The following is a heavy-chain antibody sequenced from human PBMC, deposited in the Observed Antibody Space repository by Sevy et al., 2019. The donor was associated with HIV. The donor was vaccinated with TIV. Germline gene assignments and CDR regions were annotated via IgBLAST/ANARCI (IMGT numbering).Heavy chain of an antibody. Sequence: GGSLRLSCAASGFIFSSYTMNWDRQAPGKGLEWVSSVSTSGNYIYYERSVKGRFTISRDNAKNSLNLQMNSLRDEDTAVYYCARVGGFCTGGSCSGDWYFDLWGRCTLVTVSS. D-gene: IGHD2-15*01. J-gene: IGHJ2*01. CDR2: VSTSGNYI. CDR3: ARVGGFCTGGSCSGDWYFDL. CDR1: GFIFSSYT. V-gene: IGHV3-21*01.